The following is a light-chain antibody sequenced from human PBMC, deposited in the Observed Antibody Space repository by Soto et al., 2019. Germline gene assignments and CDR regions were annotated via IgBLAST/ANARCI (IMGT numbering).Light chain of an antibody. V-gene: IGKV3-20*01. CDR1: QSVTSH. CDR3: QQYGNSIPIT. J-gene: IGKJ5*01. Sequence: EVVMTQSPANVSVSPGERVTLSCRASQSVTSHLAWYQQRPGQAPRLLIYGAFSRATGIPDRFSGSGSGTDFTLTISRLEPEDFAVYYCQQYGNSIPITFGQGTRLEIK. CDR2: GAF.